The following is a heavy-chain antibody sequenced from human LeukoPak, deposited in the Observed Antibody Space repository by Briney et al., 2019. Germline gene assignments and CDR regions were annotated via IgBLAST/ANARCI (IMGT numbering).Heavy chain of an antibody. D-gene: IGHD3-10*01. CDR2: IIPIFGTA. J-gene: IGHJ5*02. CDR1: GYTFTNYG. CDR3: ASAMVRGVNWFDP. Sequence: SVKVSCKASGYTFTNYGINWVRQAPGQGLEWMGGIIPIFGTANYAQKFQGRVTITADKSTSTAYMELSSLRSEDTAVYYCASAMVRGVNWFDPWGQGTLVTVSS. V-gene: IGHV1-69*06.